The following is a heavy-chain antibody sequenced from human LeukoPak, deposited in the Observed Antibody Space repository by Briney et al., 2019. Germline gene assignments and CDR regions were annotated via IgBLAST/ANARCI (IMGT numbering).Heavy chain of an antibody. D-gene: IGHD6-13*01. CDR1: VDSICSGGYH. CDR3: VRNSYSYNAFDF. J-gene: IGHJ3*01. Sequence: WQTLSVILTVSVDSICSGGYHWSWIRQHPGKGLEWIGYIYYNGNTYYNPSLKSRLAISGDTSKNQFSLKLSSVTAADTAVYYCVRNSYSYNAFDFWGQGTMVTVSS. V-gene: IGHV4-31*03. CDR2: IYYNGNT.